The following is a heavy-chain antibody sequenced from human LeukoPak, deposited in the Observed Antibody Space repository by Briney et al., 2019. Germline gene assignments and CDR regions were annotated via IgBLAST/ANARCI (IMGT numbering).Heavy chain of an antibody. CDR1: GNTFSGYY. CDR3: ATGGPMRSSAFES. J-gene: IGHJ3*02. V-gene: IGHV1-2*02. Sequence: ASVKVSCKASGNTFSGYYMYWVRQAPGQGLEWMGWINPNSGGTSHAQNFQGRVTMTRDTSVRTAYVELTRLTSDDTAVYYCATGGPMRSSAFESWGQGTMVTVSS. D-gene: IGHD3-16*01. CDR2: INPNSGGT.